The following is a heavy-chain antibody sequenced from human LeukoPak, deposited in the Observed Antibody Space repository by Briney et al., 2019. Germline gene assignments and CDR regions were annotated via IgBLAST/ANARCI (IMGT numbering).Heavy chain of an antibody. D-gene: IGHD3-22*01. CDR3: ARAPEYYYDSSGHDY. Sequence: GGSLRLSCAASGFTFISYGMHWVRQAPGKGLEWVSSISSSSSYIYYADSVKGRFTISRDNAKNSLYLQMNSLRAEDTAVYYCARAPEYYYDSSGHDYWGQGTLVTVSS. J-gene: IGHJ4*02. CDR1: GFTFISYG. CDR2: ISSSSSYI. V-gene: IGHV3-21*01.